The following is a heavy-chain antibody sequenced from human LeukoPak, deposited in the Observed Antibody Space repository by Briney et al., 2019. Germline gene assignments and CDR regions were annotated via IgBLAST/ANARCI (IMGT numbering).Heavy chain of an antibody. V-gene: IGHV3-23*01. J-gene: IGHJ4*02. Sequence: PGGSLRLSCAASGFTFSSYAMSWVRQAPGKGLEWVSAISGSGGSTYYADSVKGRFTISRDNSKNTLYLQMNSLRAEDTAVYYCARVSSSPWSYYYDSSGYPYFDYWGQGTLVTVSS. D-gene: IGHD3-22*01. CDR1: GFTFSSYA. CDR2: ISGSGGST. CDR3: ARVSSSPWSYYYDSSGYPYFDY.